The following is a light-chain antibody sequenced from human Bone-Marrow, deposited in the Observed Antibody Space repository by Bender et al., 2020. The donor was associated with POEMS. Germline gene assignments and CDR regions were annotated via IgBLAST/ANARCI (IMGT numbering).Light chain of an antibody. Sequence: SYELTQPPSVSVSPRQTASITCSGENLGNKYTCWYQQKSGQSPVLVIYEDNKRPSGIPGRFSGSNSGNTATLTISGTQAMDEADYYCVAWEDSLNGWVFGGGTKLTFL. J-gene: IGLJ3*02. V-gene: IGLV3-1*01. CDR1: NLGNKY. CDR3: VAWEDSLNGWV. CDR2: EDN.